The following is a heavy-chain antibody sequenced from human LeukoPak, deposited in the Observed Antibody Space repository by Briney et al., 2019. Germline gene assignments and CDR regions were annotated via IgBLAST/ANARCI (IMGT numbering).Heavy chain of an antibody. V-gene: IGHV1-69*05. D-gene: IGHD6-19*01. Sequence: SVTVSCKASGGTFSSYAISWVRQAPGQGLEWMGGIIPIFGTANYAQKFQGRVTITTDESTSTAYMELSSLRSEDTAVYYCARGRGIAVAGPFDYWGQGTLVTVSS. CDR1: GGTFSSYA. J-gene: IGHJ4*02. CDR3: ARGRGIAVAGPFDY. CDR2: IIPIFGTA.